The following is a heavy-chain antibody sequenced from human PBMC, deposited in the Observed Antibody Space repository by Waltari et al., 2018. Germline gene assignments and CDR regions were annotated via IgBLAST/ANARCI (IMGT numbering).Heavy chain of an antibody. CDR3: VRHARTTSGGKHFDH. CDR2: MYYSGST. V-gene: IGHV4-39*01. J-gene: IGHJ4*02. Sequence: QLPLQESGPGLVKASETLSLTCTVSGDSLSSSSYYWVLVRQPPGKGLEWIGNMYYSGSTYYNPSLKSRVTISGDTSKSQFSLKLSSVTAADTSMYYCVRHARTTSGGKHFDHWGQGMLVTVSP. CDR1: GDSLSSSSYY. D-gene: IGHD2-15*01.